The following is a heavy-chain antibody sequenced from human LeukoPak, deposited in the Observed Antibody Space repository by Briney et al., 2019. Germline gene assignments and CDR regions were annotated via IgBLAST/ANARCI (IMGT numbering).Heavy chain of an antibody. D-gene: IGHD6-6*01. CDR3: AKSIAAASIFDY. CDR2: ISGSGVTT. CDR1: GFTFSSHA. Sequence: GGSLRLSCGVSGFTFSSHAMNWLRQAPGTGLQWVSGISGSGVTTYYADSVKGRFTISRDNSKNTLYLQMHSLRAEDTAIYFCAKSIAAASIFDYWGQGTLVTVSS. V-gene: IGHV3-23*01. J-gene: IGHJ4*02.